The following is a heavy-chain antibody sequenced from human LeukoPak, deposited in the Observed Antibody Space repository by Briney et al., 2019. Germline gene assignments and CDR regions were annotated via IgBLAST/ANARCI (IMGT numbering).Heavy chain of an antibody. V-gene: IGHV1-3*01. CDR3: ARDSYMAAADTWFDP. CDR1: GYTFTTYT. Sequence: ASVTVSFKASGYTFTTYTMHWVRQAPGQRLEWMGWINSGNGNTKYSQKFQGRVTITRDTSASTAYMEVTSLRSEDTAVYYCARDSYMAAADTWFDPWGQGTLVTVSS. CDR2: INSGNGNT. D-gene: IGHD6-13*01. J-gene: IGHJ5*02.